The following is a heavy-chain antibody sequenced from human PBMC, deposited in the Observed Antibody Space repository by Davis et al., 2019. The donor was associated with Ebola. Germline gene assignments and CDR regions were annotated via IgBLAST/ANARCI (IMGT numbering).Heavy chain of an antibody. CDR1: GGSISSSSYY. CDR2: IYYSGST. V-gene: IGHV4-39*07. D-gene: IGHD1-26*01. J-gene: IGHJ5*02. CDR3: ARMWGYWFDP. Sequence: MPSETLSLTCTVSGGSISSSSYYWGWIRQPPGKGLEWIGSIYYSGSTNYNPSLKSRVTISVDTSKNQFSLKLSSVTAADTAVYYCARMWGYWFDPWGQGTLVTVSS.